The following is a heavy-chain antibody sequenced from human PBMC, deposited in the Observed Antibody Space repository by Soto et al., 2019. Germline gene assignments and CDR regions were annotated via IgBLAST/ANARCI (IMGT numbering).Heavy chain of an antibody. D-gene: IGHD3-10*01. J-gene: IGHJ3*02. V-gene: IGHV3-7*01. Sequence: EVQLVESGGDLVQPGGSLRLSCAASGFIFSNYWMSWVRQAPGKGLEWVANIRQDGGENYLVDSVKGRFTISRDNAKNLLFLQMDSLRAEDTAVYHCARVLWFGELRTFDIWGQGTMVDVSS. CDR1: GFIFSNYW. CDR3: ARVLWFGELRTFDI. CDR2: IRQDGGEN.